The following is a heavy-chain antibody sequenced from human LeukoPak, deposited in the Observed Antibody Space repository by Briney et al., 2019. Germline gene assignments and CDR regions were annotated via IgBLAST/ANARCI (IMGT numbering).Heavy chain of an antibody. Sequence: GGSLRLSCVASGFTFTDYFMSWVRQAPGKGLEWVALINPDGSERYYVDSVKGRFTISRDNARNSLCLQMDSLRDDDTAMYFCTRDLAAVPGPRMDVWGQGTTVTVSS. D-gene: IGHD6-19*01. CDR2: INPDGSER. CDR1: GFTFTDYF. J-gene: IGHJ6*02. CDR3: TRDLAAVPGPRMDV. V-gene: IGHV3-7*03.